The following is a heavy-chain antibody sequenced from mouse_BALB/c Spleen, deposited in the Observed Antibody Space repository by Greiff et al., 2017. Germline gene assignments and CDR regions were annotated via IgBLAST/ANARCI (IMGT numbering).Heavy chain of an antibody. J-gene: IGHJ2*01. D-gene: IGHD4-1*01. Sequence: DVKLVESGGDLVKPGGSLKLSCAASGFTFSSYGMSWVRQTPDKRLEWVATISSGGSYTYYPDSVKGRFTISRDNAKNTLYLQMSSLKSEDTAMYYCARQGPNWDFDYWGQGTTLTVSS. V-gene: IGHV5-6*02. CDR1: GFTFSSYG. CDR2: ISSGGSYT. CDR3: ARQGPNWDFDY.